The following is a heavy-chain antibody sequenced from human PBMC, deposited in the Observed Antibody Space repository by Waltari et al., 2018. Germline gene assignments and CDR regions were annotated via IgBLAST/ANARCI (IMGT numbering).Heavy chain of an antibody. J-gene: IGHJ3*02. CDR1: GFTFSSYA. Sequence: QVQLVESGGGVVQPGRSLRLSCAASGFTFSSYAMHWVRQAPGKGLEWVAVISYDGSNKYYADSVKGRFTISRDNSKNTLYLQMNSLRAEDTAVYYCARAGRGGGSGAFDIWGQGTMVTVSS. CDR2: ISYDGSNK. D-gene: IGHD2-15*01. V-gene: IGHV3-30-3*01. CDR3: ARAGRGGGSGAFDI.